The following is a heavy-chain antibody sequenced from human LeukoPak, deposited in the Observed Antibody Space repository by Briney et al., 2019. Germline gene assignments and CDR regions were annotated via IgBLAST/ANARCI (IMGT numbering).Heavy chain of an antibody. CDR2: INPNSGGT. CDR3: ARIGISARGTNFHH. D-gene: IGHD6-13*01. V-gene: IGHV1-2*02. Sequence: ASVKVSCKASGYTFTGYYIHWVRQAPGQGLEWMGWINPNSGGTNYAQSFQGRVTMTRDTSISTAYMELSRLRSDDTALYYCARIGISARGTNFHHWGQGTLVTVSS. J-gene: IGHJ1*01. CDR1: GYTFTGYY.